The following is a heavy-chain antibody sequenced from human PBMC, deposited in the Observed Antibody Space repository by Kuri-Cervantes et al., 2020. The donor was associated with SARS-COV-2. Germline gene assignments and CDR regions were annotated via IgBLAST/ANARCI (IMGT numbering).Heavy chain of an antibody. CDR1: GFTFSSYW. CDR3: ARAPDYGDYYYYGMDV. CDR2: INSDGSST. J-gene: IGHJ6*02. Sequence: GGSLRLSCAASGFTFSSYWMLWVRQAPGKGLVWVSRINSDGSSTSYADSVKGRFTISRDNAKNTLYLQMNSLRAEDTAMYYCARAPDYGDYYYYGMDVWGQGTTVTVSS. D-gene: IGHD4-17*01. V-gene: IGHV3-74*01.